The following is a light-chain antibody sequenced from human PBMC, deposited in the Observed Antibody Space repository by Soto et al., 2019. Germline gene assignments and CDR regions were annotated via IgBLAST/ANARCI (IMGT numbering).Light chain of an antibody. J-gene: IGLJ1*01. Sequence: QSVLTQPASVSGSPGQSITISSTGTSSDVGGYNYVSWYQQHPGKAPKFIIYGVSNRPSGVSNRFSGSKSGKTASLTIFGLRAEDEADYYCTSYKSSSTCVFGTETKVTVL. CDR3: TSYKSSSTCV. CDR2: GVS. CDR1: SSDVGGYNY. V-gene: IGLV2-14*01.